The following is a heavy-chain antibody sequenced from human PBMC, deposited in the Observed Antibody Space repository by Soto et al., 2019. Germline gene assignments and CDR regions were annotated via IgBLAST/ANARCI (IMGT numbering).Heavy chain of an antibody. J-gene: IGHJ4*02. D-gene: IGHD6-19*01. Sequence: QVQLVQSGAEVKKPGSSVKVSCKASGGTFSSYAISWVRQAPGQGLEWMGGIIPIFGTANYAQKFQGRVTITADNSRSTASMELSRLRLEDSAVYYGARDLNSGGWQLWGQGTLVTVSS. V-gene: IGHV1-69*14. CDR1: GGTFSSYA. CDR2: IIPIFGTA. CDR3: ARDLNSGGWQL.